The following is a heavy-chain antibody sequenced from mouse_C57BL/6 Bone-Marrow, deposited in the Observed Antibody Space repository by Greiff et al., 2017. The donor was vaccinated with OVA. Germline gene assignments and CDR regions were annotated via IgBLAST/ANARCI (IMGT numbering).Heavy chain of an antibody. D-gene: IGHD2-2*01. Sequence: VQLKQPGAELVMPGASVKLSCKASGYTFTSYWMHWVKQRPGQGLEWIGEIDPSDSYTNYNQKFKGKSTLTVDKSSSTAYMQLSSLTSEDSAVYYCARYGYWAYWGQGTLVTVSA. CDR3: ARYGYWAY. CDR1: GYTFTSYW. CDR2: IDPSDSYT. V-gene: IGHV1-69*01. J-gene: IGHJ3*01.